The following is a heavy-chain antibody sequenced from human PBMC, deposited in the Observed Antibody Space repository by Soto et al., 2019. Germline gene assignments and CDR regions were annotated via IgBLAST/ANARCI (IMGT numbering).Heavy chain of an antibody. CDR2: IIPILGIT. D-gene: IGHD2-21*01. V-gene: IGHV1-69*02. CDR1: GGTFSSYT. Sequence: QVQLVQSGAEVKKPGSSVKVSCKASGGTFSSYTISWVRQAPGQGLEWMGRIIPILGITNYAQKFQGRVTITADKSTSTAYMELSSPRSEDSAVYYCASPKPPPGSGFLFDCWGQGTLVTVSS. J-gene: IGHJ4*02. CDR3: ASPKPPPGSGFLFDC.